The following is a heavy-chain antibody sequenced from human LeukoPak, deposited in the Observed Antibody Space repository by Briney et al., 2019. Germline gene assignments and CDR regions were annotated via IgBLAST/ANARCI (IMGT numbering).Heavy chain of an antibody. D-gene: IGHD5-18*01. Sequence: GGSLRLSCAASGFTFSSYWMSWVRQAPGKGLEWMANIKQDGSEKYYVDSVKGRFTISRDNAKNSLYLQMNSLRAEDTAVYYCARGVRGYSYANYYYYYYMDVWGKGTTVTVSS. CDR1: GFTFSSYW. CDR2: IKQDGSEK. CDR3: ARGVRGYSYANYYYYYYMDV. V-gene: IGHV3-7*01. J-gene: IGHJ6*03.